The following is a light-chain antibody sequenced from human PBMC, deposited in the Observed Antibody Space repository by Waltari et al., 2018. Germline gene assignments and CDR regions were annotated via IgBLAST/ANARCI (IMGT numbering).Light chain of an antibody. CDR1: ESLAHSDGNTY. CDR2: KVS. V-gene: IGKV2-30*02. J-gene: IGKJ4*01. Sequence: DIVLTQSPLSLPVTLGQPASIFCRSSESLAHSDGNTYMNWFHQRPGQSPRRLIYKVSKRDSGVPDRFSGSGSGTDFTLKISRVEAEDVGVYFCLQATQFPLTFGGGTKLEIK. CDR3: LQATQFPLT.